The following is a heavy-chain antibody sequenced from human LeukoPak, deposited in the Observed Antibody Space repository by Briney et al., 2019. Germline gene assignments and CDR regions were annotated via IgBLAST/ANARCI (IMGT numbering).Heavy chain of an antibody. CDR3: ARYDHSSGSYPY. CDR2: ISTNKGNT. CDR1: GYTFSNYG. J-gene: IGHJ4*02. Sequence: ASVKVSCKASGYTFSNYGISWVRQAPGQGLEWMGWISTNKGNTKSAQKNQGRVTMTTDTSTSTVHMELSSLRSEDTAVYYCARYDHSSGSYPYWGQGTLVTVSS. V-gene: IGHV1-18*01. D-gene: IGHD3-10*01.